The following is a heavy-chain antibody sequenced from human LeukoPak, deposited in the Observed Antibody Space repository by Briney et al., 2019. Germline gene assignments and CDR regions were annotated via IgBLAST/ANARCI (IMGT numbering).Heavy chain of an antibody. CDR2: INPSGGST. CDR1: GYTFTSYY. J-gene: IGHJ4*02. D-gene: IGHD1-26*01. CDR3: ARDVDSGSYSGLDY. Sequence: ASVKVSCKASGYTFTSYYMHWVRQAPGQGLEWMGIINPSGGSTSYAQKFQGRVTMTTDTSTSTAYIEVRSLRSDDTAVYYCARDVDSGSYSGLDYWGQGTLVTVST. V-gene: IGHV1-46*01.